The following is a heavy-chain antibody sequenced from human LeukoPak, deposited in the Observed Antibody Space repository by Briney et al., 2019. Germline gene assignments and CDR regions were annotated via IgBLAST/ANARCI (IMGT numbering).Heavy chain of an antibody. J-gene: IGHJ4*02. CDR2: IHSSGST. CDR1: GFSITTYH. CDR3: ARDIREVGDSHYFDY. D-gene: IGHD1-26*01. V-gene: IGHV4-59*01. Sequence: SETLSLTCTVSGFSITTYHWSWIRQSPGNGLEWIGLIHSSGSTTYNPSLKSRVTISVDTSKNQFSLHLSSVTAADTAVYYCARDIREVGDSHYFDYWGQGTLVTVTS.